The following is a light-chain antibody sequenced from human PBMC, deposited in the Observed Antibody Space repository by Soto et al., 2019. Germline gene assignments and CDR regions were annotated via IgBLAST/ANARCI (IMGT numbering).Light chain of an antibody. CDR1: QDISNY. V-gene: IGKV1-33*01. J-gene: IGKJ4*01. Sequence: DIQMTQSPSSLSASVGDRVTITCQASQDISNYLNWYQQKPGKAPKLLIYDASNLETGVPSRFSGSGSGTDFTFTISSLQPVDIATYYCQQYDNLPPRAHFGGGTKVEIK. CDR3: QQYDNLPPRAH. CDR2: DAS.